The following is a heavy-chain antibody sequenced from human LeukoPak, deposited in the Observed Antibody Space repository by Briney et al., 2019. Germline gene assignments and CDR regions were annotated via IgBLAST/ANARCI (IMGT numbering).Heavy chain of an antibody. V-gene: IGHV1-69*05. D-gene: IGHD5-18*01. CDR2: ITPIFDTA. J-gene: IGHJ5*02. CDR1: GGTFSSYA. CDR3: AREIVVVDTAMVTTNWFDP. Sequence: GASVKVSCKASGGTFSSYAISWVRQAPGQGLEWMGGITPIFDTANYAQKFQGRVTITTDESTSTAYMELSSLRSEDTAVYYCAREIVVVDTAMVTTNWFDPWGQGTLVTVSS.